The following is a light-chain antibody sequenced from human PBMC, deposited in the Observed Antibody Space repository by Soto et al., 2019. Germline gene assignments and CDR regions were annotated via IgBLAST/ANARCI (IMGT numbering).Light chain of an antibody. CDR2: EVS. V-gene: IGLV2-8*01. Sequence: QSVLTRPPSASGSPGQSVTISCTGTSSDVGGYNYVSWYQQHPGKAPKLMIYEVSKRPSGVPDRFSGSKSGNTASLTVSGLQAEDEADYYCSSYAGSNNFNVFGTGTKVTV. CDR1: SSDVGGYNY. CDR3: SSYAGSNNFNV. J-gene: IGLJ1*01.